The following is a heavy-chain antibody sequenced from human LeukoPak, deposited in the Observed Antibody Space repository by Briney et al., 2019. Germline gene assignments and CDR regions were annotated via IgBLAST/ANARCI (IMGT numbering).Heavy chain of an antibody. V-gene: IGHV1-2*02. CDR1: GYTFSDYY. CDR2: ITPNSGGT. Sequence: ASVKVSCKASGYTFSDYYIHWVRQAPGQGLEWMGWITPNSGGTNYAQKFQGRVTMTRDTSISTASLELRSLRSDDTAVYYCARFEGLGYRGGWLDPWGQGTLVTVSS. J-gene: IGHJ5*02. D-gene: IGHD3-16*02. CDR3: ARFEGLGYRGGWLDP.